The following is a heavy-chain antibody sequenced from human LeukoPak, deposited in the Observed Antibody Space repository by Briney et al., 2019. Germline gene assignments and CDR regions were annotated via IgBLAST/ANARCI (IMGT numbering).Heavy chain of an antibody. J-gene: IGHJ4*02. CDR1: GFTFSSYA. CDR3: AKDQPADGYNSI. V-gene: IGHV3-23*01. CDR2: ISESGGST. Sequence: PGGSLRLSCAASGFTFSSYAMNWVRQAPGKGLEWVSTISESGGSTYYADSMKGRFTVSRDNSRNTLYLQMHSLRAEDTAVYFCAKDQPADGYNSIWGQGTLVTVSS. D-gene: IGHD5-24*01.